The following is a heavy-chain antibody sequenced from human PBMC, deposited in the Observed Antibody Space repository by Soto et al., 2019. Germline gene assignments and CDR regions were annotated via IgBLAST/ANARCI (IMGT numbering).Heavy chain of an antibody. D-gene: IGHD3-16*01. CDR1: GGSFSTYY. Sequence: QVQLQQWGAGLLRPSETLSLTCAVYGGSFSTYYWSWIRQPPGKGLEWIGEINHSGSTNYNPSLKSRVTISVDTSKNQFSLNLSSVTAADTAVYYCARARSYDSVWGSQAYYLDYWGQGTLVTVSS. V-gene: IGHV4-34*01. J-gene: IGHJ4*02. CDR3: ARARSYDSVWGSQAYYLDY. CDR2: INHSGST.